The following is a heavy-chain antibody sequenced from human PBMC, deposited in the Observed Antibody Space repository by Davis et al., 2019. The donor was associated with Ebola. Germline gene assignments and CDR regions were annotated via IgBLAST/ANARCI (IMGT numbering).Heavy chain of an antibody. V-gene: IGHV3-66*02. CDR2: IYSGGST. Sequence: GESLKISCVASGFTFSSYTMSWVRQAPGKGLEWVSVIYSGGSTYYADSVKGRFTISRDNSKNTLYLQMNSLRPEDTAVYYCARDSDDYSFDYWGQGTLVTVSS. CDR3: ARDSDDYSFDY. CDR1: GFTFSSYT. J-gene: IGHJ4*02. D-gene: IGHD4-17*01.